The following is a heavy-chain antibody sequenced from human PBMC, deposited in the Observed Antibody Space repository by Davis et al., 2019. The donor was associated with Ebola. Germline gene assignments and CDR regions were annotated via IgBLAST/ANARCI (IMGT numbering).Heavy chain of an antibody. CDR2: IWYDGSNK. J-gene: IGHJ4*02. D-gene: IGHD1-26*01. V-gene: IGHV3-33*06. Sequence: PGGSLRLSCAASGFTFSSYGMHWVRQAPGKGLEWVAVIWYDGSNKYYADSVKGRFTISRDNSKNTLYLQMNSLRAEDTAVYYCAKRIVGVAFDDWGQGTLVSVSS. CDR3: AKRIVGVAFDD. CDR1: GFTFSSYG.